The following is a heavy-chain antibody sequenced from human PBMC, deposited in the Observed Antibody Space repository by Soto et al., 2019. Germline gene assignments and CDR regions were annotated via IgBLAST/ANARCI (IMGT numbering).Heavy chain of an antibody. Sequence: PSETLSLTCTVSTDSSSFTNSYWGWIRQPPGKGLQWIGSSSYNGGTFYNPSLKGRVVISFDTSKKQSSLQVTSVTAADTAVYFRARHRIEVVWRGFDFWGQGSLVTVSS. CDR2: SSYNGGT. CDR1: TDSSSFTNSY. D-gene: IGHD3-10*01. CDR3: ARHRIEVVWRGFDF. V-gene: IGHV4-39*01. J-gene: IGHJ4*02.